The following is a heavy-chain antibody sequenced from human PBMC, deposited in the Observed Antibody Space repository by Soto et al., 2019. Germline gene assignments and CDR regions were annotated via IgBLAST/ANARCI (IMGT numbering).Heavy chain of an antibody. CDR2: ISSSGSTI. J-gene: IGHJ6*02. CDR1: GFTFISYE. D-gene: IGHD1-26*01. V-gene: IGHV3-48*03. CDR3: ARADSGYYYYGMDV. Sequence: LRLSCAASGFTFISYEMNWVRQAPGKGLEWVSYISSSGSTIYYADSVKGRFTISRDNAKNSLYLQMNSLRAEDTAVYYCARADSGYYYYGMDVWGQGTTVTVSS.